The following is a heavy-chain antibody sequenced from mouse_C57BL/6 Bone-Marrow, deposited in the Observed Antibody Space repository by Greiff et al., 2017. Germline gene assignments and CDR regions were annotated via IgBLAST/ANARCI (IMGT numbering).Heavy chain of an antibody. V-gene: IGHV1-82*01. CDR3: ASRTIYYYGSSSYYFDY. J-gene: IGHJ2*01. Sequence: VQRVESGPELVKPGASVKISCKASGYAFSSSWMNWVKQRPGKGLEWIGRIYPGDGDTNYNGKFKGKATLTADKSSSTAYMQLSSLTSEDSAVYFCASRTIYYYGSSSYYFDYWGQGTTLTVSS. CDR2: IYPGDGDT. CDR1: GYAFSSSW. D-gene: IGHD1-1*01.